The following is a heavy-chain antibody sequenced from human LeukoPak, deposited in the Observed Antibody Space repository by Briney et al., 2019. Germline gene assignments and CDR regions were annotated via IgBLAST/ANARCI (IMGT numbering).Heavy chain of an antibody. J-gene: IGHJ5*02. V-gene: IGHV1-8*01. Sequence: ASVKVSCKASGYTFTSYDINWVRQATGQGLEWMGRMNPNSGNTGYAQKFQGRVTMTRNTSISTAYMELSSLRSEDTAVYYCARGLGYCSGGSCYFQEWFDPWGQGTLVTVSS. CDR3: ARGLGYCSGGSCYFQEWFDP. CDR1: GYTFTSYD. CDR2: MNPNSGNT. D-gene: IGHD2-15*01.